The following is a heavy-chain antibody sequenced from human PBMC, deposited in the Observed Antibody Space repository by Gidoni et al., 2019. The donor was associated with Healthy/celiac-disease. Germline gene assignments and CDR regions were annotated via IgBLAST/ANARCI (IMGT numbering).Heavy chain of an antibody. CDR2: ISSSSSTI. D-gene: IGHD3-22*01. CDR3: ARVFFRSGYYYFDY. J-gene: IGHJ4*02. Sequence: EVQLVESGGGLVQPGGSLRLSCAASGFTFSSYSMNWVRQAPGKGLEWVSYISSSSSTIYYADSVKGRFTISRDNAKNSLYLQMNSLRAEDTAVYYCARVFFRSGYYYFDYWGQGTLVTVSS. CDR1: GFTFSSYS. V-gene: IGHV3-48*01.